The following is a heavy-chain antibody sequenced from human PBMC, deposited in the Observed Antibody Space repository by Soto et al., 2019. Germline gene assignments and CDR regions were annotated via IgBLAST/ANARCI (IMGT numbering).Heavy chain of an antibody. D-gene: IGHD2-2*01. CDR1: GFTFSSYA. CDR3: ARDDPGYCSSTSCYWDNYYYYMDV. V-gene: IGHV3-23*01. Sequence: GGSLRLSCAASGFTFSSYAMSWVRQAPGKGLEWVSAISGSGGSIYYADSVKGRFTISRDNAKNTLYLQMNSLRAEDTAVYYCARDDPGYCSSTSCYWDNYYYYMDVWGKGTKVTVSS. CDR2: ISGSGGSI. J-gene: IGHJ6*03.